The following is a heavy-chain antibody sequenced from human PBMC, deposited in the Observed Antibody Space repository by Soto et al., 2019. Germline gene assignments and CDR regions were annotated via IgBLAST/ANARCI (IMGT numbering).Heavy chain of an antibody. Sequence: GESLKISCKGSGYSFTSYWTGWVRQMPGKGLEWMGIIYPGDSDTRYSPSFQGQVTISANKSISTAYLQWSSLKASDTAMYYCARLDGSGYYAPVYYYYGMDVWGQGTTVTAP. J-gene: IGHJ6*02. D-gene: IGHD3-22*01. CDR2: IYPGDSDT. V-gene: IGHV5-51*01. CDR1: GYSFTSYW. CDR3: ARLDGSGYYAPVYYYYGMDV.